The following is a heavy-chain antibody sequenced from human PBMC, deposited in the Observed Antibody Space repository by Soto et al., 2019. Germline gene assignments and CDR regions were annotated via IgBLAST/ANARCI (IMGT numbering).Heavy chain of an antibody. J-gene: IGHJ4*02. CDR3: ARAGN. CDR2: INQVGTEK. V-gene: IGHV3-7*05. CDR1: GFSFSGYW. Sequence: GESLKISCAASGFSFSGYWMSWVRQAPGKGLEWVANINQVGTEKYYVDSVKGRFTISRDNAKNSVYLQMNSLRAEDTAVYYCARAGNWGQGTLVTVSS.